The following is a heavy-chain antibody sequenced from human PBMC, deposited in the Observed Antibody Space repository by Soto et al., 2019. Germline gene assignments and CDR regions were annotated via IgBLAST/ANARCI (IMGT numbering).Heavy chain of an antibody. D-gene: IGHD3-10*01. V-gene: IGHV3-11*01. J-gene: IGHJ6*02. CDR3: ASGPPTMVRGVIPYYYGMDV. CDR2: ISSSGSTI. CDR1: GFTFSDYY. Sequence: GSLRLSCAASGFTFSDYYMSWIRQAPGKGLEWVSYISSSGSTIYYADSVKGRFTISRDNAKNSLYLQMNSLRAEDTAVYYCASGPPTMVRGVIPYYYGMDVWGQGTTVTVSS.